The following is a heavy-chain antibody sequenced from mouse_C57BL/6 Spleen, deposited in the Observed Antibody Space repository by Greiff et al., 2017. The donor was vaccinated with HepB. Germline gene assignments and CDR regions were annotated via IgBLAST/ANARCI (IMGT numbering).Heavy chain of an antibody. J-gene: IGHJ3*01. CDR1: GYTFTSYW. CDR3: ARHYDGYIAY. V-gene: IGHV1-69*01. D-gene: IGHD2-3*01. CDR2: IDPSDSYT. Sequence: QVQLQQSGAELVMPGASVKLSCKASGYTFTSYWMHWVKQRPGQGLEWIGEIDPSDSYTNYNQKFKGKSTLTVDKSSSTAYMQLSSLTSQDSAVYYCARHYDGYIAYWGQGTLVTVSA.